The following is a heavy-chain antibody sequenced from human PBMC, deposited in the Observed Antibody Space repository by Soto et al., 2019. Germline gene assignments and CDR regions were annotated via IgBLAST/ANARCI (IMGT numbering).Heavy chain of an antibody. CDR3: ARVASSGWYFDY. CDR2: IYYSGST. Sequence: SETLSLTCTVSGGSISSYYWSWIRQPPGKGLEWIGYIYYSGSTNYNPSLKSRVTISVDTSKNQFSLKLSSVTAADTAVYYCARVASSGWYFDYWGQGTLVTVSS. J-gene: IGHJ4*02. V-gene: IGHV4-59*01. D-gene: IGHD6-19*01. CDR1: GGSISSYY.